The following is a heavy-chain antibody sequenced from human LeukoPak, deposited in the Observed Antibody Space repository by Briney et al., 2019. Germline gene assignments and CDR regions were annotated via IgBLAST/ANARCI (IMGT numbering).Heavy chain of an antibody. J-gene: IGHJ6*03. D-gene: IGHD6-6*01. CDR2: ISWNSGSI. CDR3: AKTARGSDYMDV. CDR1: GFTFDDYA. Sequence: GGSLRLSCAASGFTFDDYAMHWVRQAPGKGLEWVSGISWNSGSIGYADSVKGRFTISRDNSKNSLYLQMNSLRAEDTALYYCAKTARGSDYMDVWGKGTTVTVSS. V-gene: IGHV3-9*01.